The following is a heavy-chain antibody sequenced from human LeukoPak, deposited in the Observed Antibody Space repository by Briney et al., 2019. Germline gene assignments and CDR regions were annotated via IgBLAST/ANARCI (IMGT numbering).Heavy chain of an antibody. Sequence: EASVKVSCKASGYTFTGYYMHWVRQAPGQGLEWMGWINPNSGGTNYAQKFQGRVTMTMDTSISTAYMELSRLRSDDTAVYYCARERDMVTVYYYYGMDVWGQGTTVTVSS. J-gene: IGHJ6*02. V-gene: IGHV1-2*02. CDR3: ARERDMVTVYYYYGMDV. CDR1: GYTFTGYY. CDR2: INPNSGGT. D-gene: IGHD2-21*02.